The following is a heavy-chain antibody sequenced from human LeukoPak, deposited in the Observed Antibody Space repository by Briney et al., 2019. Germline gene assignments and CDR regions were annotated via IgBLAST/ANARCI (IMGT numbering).Heavy chain of an antibody. CDR3: ARVSGAYDSIDC. V-gene: IGHV3-7*01. J-gene: IGHJ4*02. D-gene: IGHD5-12*01. CDR1: GFSISGYW. CDR2: IKQDGSER. Sequence: GGSLRLSCAASGFSISGYWMSWVRQAPGKGLEWVANIKQDGSERHYADSVKGRFTISRDNAQNSLYLQMNSLRAEETAVYYCARVSGAYDSIDCWGQGTLVTVS.